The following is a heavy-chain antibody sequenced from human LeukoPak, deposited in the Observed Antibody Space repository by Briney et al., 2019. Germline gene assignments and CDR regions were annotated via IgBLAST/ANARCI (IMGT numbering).Heavy chain of an antibody. Sequence: GGSLRLSCAASGFTFRNYWMSWVRQAPGKGLEWVAVIWYDGSNKYYADSVKGRFTISRDNSKNTLYLQMNSLRAEDTAVYYCARGNWSPFDYWGQGTLVTVSS. CDR3: ARGNWSPFDY. J-gene: IGHJ4*02. CDR1: GFTFRNYW. D-gene: IGHD1-1*01. V-gene: IGHV3-33*08. CDR2: IWYDGSNK.